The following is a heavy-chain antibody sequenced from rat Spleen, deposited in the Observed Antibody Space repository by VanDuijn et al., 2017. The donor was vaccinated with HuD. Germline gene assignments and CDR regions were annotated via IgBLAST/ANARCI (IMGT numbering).Heavy chain of an antibody. CDR1: GFTFSDYG. D-gene: IGHD4-3*01. CDR2: IIYDGSRT. CDR3: ARRGELGWYFDF. Sequence: EVQLVESGGGLVQPGKSLKLSCAASGFTFSDYGMAWVRQSPKKGLEWVATIIYDGSRTYYRDSVKGRFTISRDNTKSTLYLQMDSLRSEDTATYYCARRGELGWYFDFWGPGTMVTVSS. V-gene: IGHV5S10*01. J-gene: IGHJ1*01.